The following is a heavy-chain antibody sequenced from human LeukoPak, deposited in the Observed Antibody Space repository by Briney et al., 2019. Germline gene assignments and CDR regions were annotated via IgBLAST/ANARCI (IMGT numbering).Heavy chain of an antibody. CDR2: IYYSGST. J-gene: IGHJ5*02. D-gene: IGHD1-1*01. Sequence: SETLSLTCTVSGGSISSSSYYWGWIRQPPGKGLEWIGRIYYSGSTYYNPSLKSRVTISVDTSKNQFSLKLSSVTAADTAVYYCARRGKLEPLNWFDPWGQGTLVTVSS. CDR3: ARRGKLEPLNWFDP. V-gene: IGHV4-39*01. CDR1: GGSISSSSYY.